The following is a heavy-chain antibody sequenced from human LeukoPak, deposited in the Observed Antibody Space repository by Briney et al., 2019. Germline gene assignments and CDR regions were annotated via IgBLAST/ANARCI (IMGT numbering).Heavy chain of an antibody. J-gene: IGHJ5*02. CDR3: ARDDNGDSNWFDP. CDR1: GGSVSSSSYY. CDR2: IHYNGRT. Sequence: PSETLSLTCTVSGGSVSSSSYYWDWVRQPPGKGLEWIGAIHYNGRTFYNPSLRSRVTISVDTSKSQFSLKLSSVTTADTAVYYCARDDNGDSNWFDPWGRGTLVTVSS. V-gene: IGHV4-39*02. D-gene: IGHD4/OR15-4a*01.